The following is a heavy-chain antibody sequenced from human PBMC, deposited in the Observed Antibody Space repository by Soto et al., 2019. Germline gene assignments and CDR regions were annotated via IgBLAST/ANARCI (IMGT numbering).Heavy chain of an antibody. D-gene: IGHD3-9*01. Sequence: QLQLQESGPGLVKPSETLSLTCTVSGGSISSSSYYWGWIRQPPGKGLEWIGSIHYSGSTYYNPSLKSLVTISVDTSKNQYSLKLSSVTAADTAVYYCARHDWAKPFDYWGQGTLVTVSS. J-gene: IGHJ4*02. CDR2: IHYSGST. CDR3: ARHDWAKPFDY. V-gene: IGHV4-39*01. CDR1: GGSISSSSYY.